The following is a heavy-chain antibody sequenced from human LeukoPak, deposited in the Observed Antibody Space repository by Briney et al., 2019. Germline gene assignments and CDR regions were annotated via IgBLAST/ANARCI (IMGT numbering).Heavy chain of an antibody. Sequence: GGSLRLSCAASGFTFSSYAMSWVRQAPGKGLEWVSAISGSGGSTYYADSVKGRFTISRDNSKNTLYLQMNSLRAEDTAVYYCAKDSTLVRGHYYYYGMDVWGQGTTVTVSS. D-gene: IGHD6-6*01. J-gene: IGHJ6*02. CDR3: AKDSTLVRGHYYYYGMDV. V-gene: IGHV3-23*01. CDR2: ISGSGGST. CDR1: GFTFSSYA.